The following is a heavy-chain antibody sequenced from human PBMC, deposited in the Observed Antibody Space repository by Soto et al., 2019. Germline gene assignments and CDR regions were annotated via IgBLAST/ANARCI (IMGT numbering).Heavy chain of an antibody. CDR1: GYTFTDYG. Sequence: QVHLVQSGAEVEKPGASVKVSCKASGYTFTDYGISWVRQAPGQGLQWMGWITAFNGNTKYAQQFQGRVTMTTHTSTSAAYKELRSLESDDTAVYYCARISHSDFWSGYYYFFDYWGQGTLVTVSS. V-gene: IGHV1-18*01. J-gene: IGHJ4*02. CDR2: ITAFNGNT. CDR3: ARISHSDFWSGYYYFFDY. D-gene: IGHD3-3*01.